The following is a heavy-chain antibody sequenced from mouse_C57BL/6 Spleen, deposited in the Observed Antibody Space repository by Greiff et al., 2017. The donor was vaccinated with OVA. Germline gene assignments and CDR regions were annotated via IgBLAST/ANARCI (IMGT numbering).Heavy chain of an antibody. CDR1: GFTFSDYY. CDR2: INYDGSST. J-gene: IGHJ3*01. CDR3: ARADSNYWFAY. D-gene: IGHD2-5*01. Sequence: EVKLEESEGGLVQPGSSMKLSCTASGFTFSDYYMAWVRQVPEKGLEWVANINYDGSSTYYLDSLKSRFIISRDNAKNILYLQMSSLKSEDTATDYCARADSNYWFAYWGQGTLVTVSA. V-gene: IGHV5-16*01.